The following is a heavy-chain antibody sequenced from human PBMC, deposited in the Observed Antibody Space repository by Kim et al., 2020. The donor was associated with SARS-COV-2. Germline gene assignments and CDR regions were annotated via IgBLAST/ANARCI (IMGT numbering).Heavy chain of an antibody. J-gene: IGHJ3*02. V-gene: IGHV1-18*01. CDR1: GYTFTSYG. Sequence: ASVKVSCKASGYTFTSYGISWVRQAPGQGLEWMGWISAYNGNTNYAQKLQGRVTMTTDTSTSTAYMELRSLRSDDTAVYYCARDAGGSRNYYDSSGPGAFDIWGQGTMVTVSS. D-gene: IGHD3-22*01. CDR2: ISAYNGNT. CDR3: ARDAGGSRNYYDSSGPGAFDI.